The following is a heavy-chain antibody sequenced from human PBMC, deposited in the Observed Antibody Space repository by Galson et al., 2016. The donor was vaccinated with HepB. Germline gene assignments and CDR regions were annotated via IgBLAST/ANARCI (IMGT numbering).Heavy chain of an antibody. J-gene: IGHJ5*02. CDR3: AYNLGWFDP. CDR1: GFSLSTTGVG. CDR2: IYWDDDK. D-gene: IGHD7-27*01. Sequence: PALVKPTQTLTLTCTFTGFSLSTTGVGVGWIRQPPGKALEWLGFIYWDDDKRYSPSLKNRLTITKDTPKNQVFLTMTDMDPVDTATYYCAYNLGWFDPWGQGTLVTVSS. V-gene: IGHV2-5*02.